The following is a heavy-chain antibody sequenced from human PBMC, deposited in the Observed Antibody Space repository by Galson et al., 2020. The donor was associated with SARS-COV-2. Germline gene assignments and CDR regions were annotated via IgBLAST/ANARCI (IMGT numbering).Heavy chain of an antibody. Sequence: GGSLRLSCAASGFTFSSYAMSWVRQAPGKGLEWVSAISGSGGSTYYADSVKGRFTISRDNSKNTLYLQMNSLRAEDTAVYYCAKTHLGQGSGSYYYYFDYWGQGTLVTVSS. CDR3: AKTHLGQGSGSYYYYFDY. J-gene: IGHJ4*02. V-gene: IGHV3-23*01. CDR2: ISGSGGST. CDR1: GFTFSSYA. D-gene: IGHD3-10*01.